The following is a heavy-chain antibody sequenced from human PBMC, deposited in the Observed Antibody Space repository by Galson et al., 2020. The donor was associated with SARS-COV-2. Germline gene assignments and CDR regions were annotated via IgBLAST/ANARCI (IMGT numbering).Heavy chain of an antibody. CDR1: GYSVSTTNY. D-gene: IGHD2-21*02. V-gene: IGHV4-38-2*01. CDR3: ARQGVNMIVLVTFPGWFFDL. Sequence: SQTLSLTCAVSGYSVSTTNYWGWVRLAPGKGLEWIGSIYPNGRTYYNPSLESRVTISVDTSMNHFSLTLASVTAADTALYYCARQGVNMIVLVTFPGWFFDLWGRGTLVTVSS. CDR2: IYPNGRT. J-gene: IGHJ2*01.